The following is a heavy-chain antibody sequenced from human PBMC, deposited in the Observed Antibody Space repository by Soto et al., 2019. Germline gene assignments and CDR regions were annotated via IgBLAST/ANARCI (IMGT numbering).Heavy chain of an antibody. V-gene: IGHV1-18*01. Sequence: QVSLVQSGAGVEKPGASVEVSCQASGYPFNTPGIRWVRQTPGQGLEWMGWGSGDNGHTNYAPRLQGRVTMTTDTSTNTAYMELRSLRSDDTAVYYCARDLGYCRSGTCYREWFDPWGQGTLVTVSS. CDR1: GYPFNTPG. CDR2: GSGDNGHT. CDR3: ARDLGYCRSGTCYREWFDP. D-gene: IGHD2-15*01. J-gene: IGHJ5*02.